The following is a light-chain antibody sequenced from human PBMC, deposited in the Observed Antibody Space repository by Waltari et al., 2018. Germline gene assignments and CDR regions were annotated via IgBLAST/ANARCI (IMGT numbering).Light chain of an antibody. V-gene: IGKV1-8*01. CDR3: QQYHTYPWT. CDR1: QGVSTY. CDR2: ASS. J-gene: IGKJ1*01. Sequence: AIRMTQSPASLSASTGHRVTLSCRASQGVSTYFAWYQQKPGKAPSLLIYASSTLESGVPSKFSGSGSGTDFTLTISCLQSEDFATYYCQQYHTYPWTFGQGTKVEI.